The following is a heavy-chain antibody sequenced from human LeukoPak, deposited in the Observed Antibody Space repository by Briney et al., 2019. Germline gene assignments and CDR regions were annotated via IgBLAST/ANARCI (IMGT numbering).Heavy chain of an antibody. CDR3: AALDHGHDY. J-gene: IGHJ4*02. CDR1: GFTFSSYT. CDR2: ISSSSSPI. Sequence: GGSLRLSCAASGFTFSSYTMNWVRQAPGKGLEWVSYISSSSSPIYYADSVKGRFTISRDNAKHSLYLQMNSLRAEDTAGYYCAALDHGHDYWGQGTLVTVSS. V-gene: IGHV3-48*01.